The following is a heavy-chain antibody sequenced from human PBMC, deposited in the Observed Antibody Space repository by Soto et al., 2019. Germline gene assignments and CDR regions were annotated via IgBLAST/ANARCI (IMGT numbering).Heavy chain of an antibody. J-gene: IGHJ6*02. CDR2: IIIIVETM. Sequence: WVALRLSCAASGVTLNSYAINWVRQAPGKGLEWLAYIIIIVETMYYADSVRGRFAIFRDNAKNSVSLQMNSLRSDDTALYYCARVPVAEYYGMDVWGQGTTVTV. V-gene: IGHV3-48*03. D-gene: IGHD6-19*01. CDR3: ARVPVAEYYGMDV. CDR1: GVTLNSYA.